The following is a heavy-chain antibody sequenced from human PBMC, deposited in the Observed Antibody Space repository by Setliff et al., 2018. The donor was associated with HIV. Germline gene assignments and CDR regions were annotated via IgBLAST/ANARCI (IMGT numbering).Heavy chain of an antibody. CDR2: IYSSGST. J-gene: IGHJ4*02. Sequence: SETLSLTCTVSGGSISSYYWSWIRPPQGKGLEWLGHIYSSGSTNYNPSLKSRVTLSVDTSKNQFSLKLYSVTAADTAVYYCARAYFGSGIYYWGQGTLVTVSS. CDR3: ARAYFGSGIYY. V-gene: IGHV4-4*09. D-gene: IGHD3-10*01. CDR1: GGSISSYY.